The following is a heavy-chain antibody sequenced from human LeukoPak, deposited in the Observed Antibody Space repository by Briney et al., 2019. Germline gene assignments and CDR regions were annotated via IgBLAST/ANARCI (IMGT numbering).Heavy chain of an antibody. CDR3: ARDPPAAGSTEFDF. Sequence: ASVKVSCKACGCTFTDYYILWVRQAPGQGLEWMGSIHPKSGGTKYAQKSQGRVTVTRDTSISAAYMELSRLTSDDTAVYYCARDPPAAGSTEFDFWGQGTLVTVSS. CDR2: IHPKSGGT. CDR1: GCTFTDYY. J-gene: IGHJ4*02. V-gene: IGHV1-2*02. D-gene: IGHD6-13*01.